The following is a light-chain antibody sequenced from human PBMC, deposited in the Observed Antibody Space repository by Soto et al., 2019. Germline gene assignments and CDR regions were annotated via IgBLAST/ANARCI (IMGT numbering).Light chain of an antibody. V-gene: IGKV3-20*01. J-gene: IGKJ1*01. CDR3: QQYGHSPKT. CDR1: QSVSNNY. CDR2: GAS. Sequence: EIVLTQSPDTLSLSPGERATLSCRASQSVSNNYLAWYQQKPGQAPRLLIYGASSRAAGIPDRFSGSGSGTDFTLTISSLEPEDFAVYYCQQYGHSPKTFGQGTKVDIK.